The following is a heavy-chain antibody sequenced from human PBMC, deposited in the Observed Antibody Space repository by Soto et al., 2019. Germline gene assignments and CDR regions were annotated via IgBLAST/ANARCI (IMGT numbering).Heavy chain of an antibody. CDR1: GGSISSYY. Sequence: LEILSLTCTVSGGSISSYYWSWIRQPPGKGLEWIGYIYYSGSTNYNPSLKSRVTISVDTSKNQFSLKLSSVTAADTAVYYCARDIMGTNYYYYGMDVWGQGTLVTVSS. CDR3: ARDIMGTNYYYYGMDV. D-gene: IGHD2-8*01. J-gene: IGHJ6*02. CDR2: IYYSGST. V-gene: IGHV4-59*01.